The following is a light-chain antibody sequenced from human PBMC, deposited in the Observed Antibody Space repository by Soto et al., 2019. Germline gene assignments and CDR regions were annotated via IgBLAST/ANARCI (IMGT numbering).Light chain of an antibody. CDR1: SIDIAPYNY. J-gene: IGLJ1*01. V-gene: IGLV2-14*01. CDR3: SSYTSSTNYV. CDR2: EVS. Sequence: QSVLTQPASVSGSPGQSVTISCAGTSIDIAPYNYISWYQQHPGKAPKLIIYEVSYRPAVISNRFSGSKSGNTASLTISGLQAEDEAYYYCSSYTSSTNYVFGTGTKVTVL.